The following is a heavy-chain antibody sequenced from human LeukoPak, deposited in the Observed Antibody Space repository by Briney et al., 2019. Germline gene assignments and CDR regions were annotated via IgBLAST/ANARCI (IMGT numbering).Heavy chain of an antibody. J-gene: IGHJ4*02. CDR3: AKDVDIVATINGGFDY. Sequence: GGSLRLSCAASGFTFSTYAMNWVRQAPGKGLEWVSGISGSGDITYYADSVEGRFTISRDNSKRTLYLRMNSLRAEDTAVYYCAKDVDIVATINGGFDYWGQGTLVTVSS. CDR1: GFTFSTYA. D-gene: IGHD5-12*01. V-gene: IGHV3-23*01. CDR2: ISGSGDIT.